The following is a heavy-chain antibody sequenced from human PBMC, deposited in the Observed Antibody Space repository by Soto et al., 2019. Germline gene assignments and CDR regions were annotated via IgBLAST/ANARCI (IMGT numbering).Heavy chain of an antibody. D-gene: IGHD5-18*01. J-gene: IGHJ4*02. CDR1: GFTFDDYT. Sequence: GSLRLSCPASGFTFDDYTMKWVRQAPGKGLEWVSLISWDGGITYYADSVKGRFTISRDNSKNSLYLQRNSLTTEDTALYYCAKAGAYNYGSYFDYWGQGTLAKVSS. V-gene: IGHV3-43*01. CDR3: AKAGAYNYGSYFDY. CDR2: ISWDGGIT.